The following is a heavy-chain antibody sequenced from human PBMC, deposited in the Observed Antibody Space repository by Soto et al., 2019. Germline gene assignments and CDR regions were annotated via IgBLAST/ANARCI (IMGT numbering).Heavy chain of an antibody. CDR1: GYTLTSYY. V-gene: IGHV1-46*01. Sequence: ASVKVSCKASGYTLTSYYMHWVRQAPGQGLEWMGIINPSGGSTSYAQKFQGRVTMTRDTSMSTVYMELSSLRSEDTAVYYCARAGIVGAIDYWGQGTLVTVSS. J-gene: IGHJ4*02. D-gene: IGHD1-26*01. CDR3: ARAGIVGAIDY. CDR2: INPSGGST.